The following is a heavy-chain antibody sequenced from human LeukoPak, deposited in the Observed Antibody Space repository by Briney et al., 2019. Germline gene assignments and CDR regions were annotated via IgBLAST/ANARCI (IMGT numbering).Heavy chain of an antibody. J-gene: IGHJ4*02. CDR3: AREEDSGGAYFDY. CDR2: ISSSSSYI. CDR1: GFTFSSYA. D-gene: IGHD1-26*01. Sequence: GGSLRLSCAASGFTFSSYAMSWVRQAPGKGLEWVSSISSSSSYIYYADSVKGRFTISRDNSKNTLYLQMNSLRAEDTAVYYCAREEDSGGAYFDYWGQGTLVTVSS. V-gene: IGHV3-21*01.